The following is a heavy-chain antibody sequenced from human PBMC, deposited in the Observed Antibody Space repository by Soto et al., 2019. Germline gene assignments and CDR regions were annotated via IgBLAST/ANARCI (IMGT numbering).Heavy chain of an antibody. CDR1: GFTFSTND. Sequence: QVQLVQSGAEVKKPGASVKVSCMASGFTFSTNDINWVRQAPGQGLQWMGWMNANVDATDSPQEFKGRVTMTWNASISTAYMELSNLKSDDTAVYYCAREVVDGSSLWLDPWGQGTLVTVSS. CDR2: MNANVDAT. CDR3: AREVVDGSSLWLDP. D-gene: IGHD3-10*01. J-gene: IGHJ5*02. V-gene: IGHV1-8*01.